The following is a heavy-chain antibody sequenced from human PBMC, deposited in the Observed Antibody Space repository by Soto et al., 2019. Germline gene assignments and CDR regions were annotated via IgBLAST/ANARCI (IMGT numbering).Heavy chain of an antibody. CDR3: ARAPLFGSGSPREYFDS. J-gene: IGHJ4*02. V-gene: IGHV1-69*02. Sequence: SVKVSCKASGDTFSRYTITWVRQATGQGLEWMGRISPFLGIPTYAQKFQGRVTITADKSTSTAYMELSSLRSEDTAVYYCARAPLFGSGSPREYFDSWGQGTLVTVSS. CDR1: GDTFSRYT. D-gene: IGHD3-10*01. CDR2: ISPFLGIP.